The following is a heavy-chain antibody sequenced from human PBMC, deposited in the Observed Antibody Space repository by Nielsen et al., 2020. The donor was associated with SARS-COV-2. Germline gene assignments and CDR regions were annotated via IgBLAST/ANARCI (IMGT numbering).Heavy chain of an antibody. Sequence: GGSLRLSCAASGFTFSSYGMHWVRQAPGKGLKWVAVISYDGSNKYYADSVKGRFTISRDNSKNTLYLQMNSLRAEDTAVYYCAKPTITMVRGVIIENYFDYWGQGTLVTVSS. D-gene: IGHD3-10*01. CDR3: AKPTITMVRGVIIENYFDY. CDR2: ISYDGSNK. CDR1: GFTFSSYG. V-gene: IGHV3-30*18. J-gene: IGHJ4*02.